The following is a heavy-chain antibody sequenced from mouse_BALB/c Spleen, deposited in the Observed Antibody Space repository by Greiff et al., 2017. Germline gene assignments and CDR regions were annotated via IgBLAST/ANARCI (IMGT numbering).Heavy chain of an antibody. CDR3: ARSHYYGSSYDYAMDY. V-gene: IGHV1-80*01. CDR2: IYPGDGDT. D-gene: IGHD1-1*01. Sequence: VKLQESGAELVRPGSSVKISCKASGYAFSSYWMNWVKQRPGQGLEWIGQIYPGDGDTNYNGKFKGKATLTADKSSSTAYMQLSSLTSEDSAVYFCARSHYYGSSYDYAMDYWGQGTSVTVSS. J-gene: IGHJ4*01. CDR1: GYAFSSYW.